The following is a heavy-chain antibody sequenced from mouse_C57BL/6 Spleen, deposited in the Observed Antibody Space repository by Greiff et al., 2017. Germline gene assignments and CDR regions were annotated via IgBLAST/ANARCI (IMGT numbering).Heavy chain of an antibody. V-gene: IGHV5-17*01. Sequence: EVKLVESGGGLVKPGGSLKLSCAASGFTFSDYGMHWVRQAPEKGLEWVAYISSGSSTIYYADTVKGRFTISRDNAKNTLFLQMTSLRSEDTAMYYCARDDGYYVEYFDVWGKGTTVTVSS. CDR3: ARDDGYYVEYFDV. D-gene: IGHD2-3*01. J-gene: IGHJ1*03. CDR2: ISSGSSTI. CDR1: GFTFSDYG.